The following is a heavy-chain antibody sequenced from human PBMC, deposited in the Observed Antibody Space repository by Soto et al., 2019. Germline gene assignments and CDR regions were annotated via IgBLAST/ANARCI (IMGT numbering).Heavy chain of an antibody. CDR3: ARSGTYYYDSSGSFDY. CDR1: GDSVSSNSAA. V-gene: IGHV6-1*01. Sequence: PSQTLSLTCAISGDSVSSNSAAWNWIRQSPSRGLECLGRTYYRSKWYNDYAVSVKSRITINPDTSKNQFSLQLNSVTPEDTAVYYCARSGTYYYDSSGSFDYWGQGTLVTVS. CDR2: TYYRSKWYN. J-gene: IGHJ4*02. D-gene: IGHD3-22*01.